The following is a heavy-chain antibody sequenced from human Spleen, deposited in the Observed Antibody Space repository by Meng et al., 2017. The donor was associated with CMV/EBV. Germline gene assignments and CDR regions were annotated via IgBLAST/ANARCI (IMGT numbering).Heavy chain of an antibody. V-gene: IGHV4-31*03. CDR2: IYYSGST. CDR3: ARRDGRCLDY. Sequence: QVQLQASGPGLGKLSQTLSLTCTVSCGSISNGGYSWSWIRQHPGKGLEWIGYIYYSGSTYYNPSLKSRVTISVDTSKNQFSLKLSSVTAADTAVYYCARRDGRCLDYWGQGTLVTVSS. J-gene: IGHJ4*02. D-gene: IGHD5-24*01. CDR1: CGSISNGGYS.